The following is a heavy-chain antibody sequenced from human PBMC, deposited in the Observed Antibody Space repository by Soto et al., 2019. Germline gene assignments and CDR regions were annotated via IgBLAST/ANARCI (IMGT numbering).Heavy chain of an antibody. V-gene: IGHV3-30-3*01. D-gene: IGHD4-17*01. CDR1: GFTFSSYA. CDR2: ISYDGSNK. Sequence: GGSLRLSCAASGFTFSSYAMHWVRQAPGKGLEWVAVISYDGSNKYYADSVKGRFTISRDNSKNTLYLQMNTLRAEDTAVYYCARQPTLTTVYFDYWGQGTLVTVSS. CDR3: ARQPTLTTVYFDY. J-gene: IGHJ4*02.